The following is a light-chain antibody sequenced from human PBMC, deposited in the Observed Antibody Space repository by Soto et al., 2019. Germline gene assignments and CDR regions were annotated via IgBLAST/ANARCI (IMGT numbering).Light chain of an antibody. CDR3: QNYNRAPWT. CDR1: EDISNY. J-gene: IGKJ1*01. Sequence: IQMTQSPSSLSASVGDRVTITCRASEDISNYLAWYQQKPGKVPKLLIYGASTLQSGVPSRFSGSGSGTDFTLTISSLQTEDVATYYCQNYNRAPWTFGQGTKLESK. CDR2: GAS. V-gene: IGKV1-27*01.